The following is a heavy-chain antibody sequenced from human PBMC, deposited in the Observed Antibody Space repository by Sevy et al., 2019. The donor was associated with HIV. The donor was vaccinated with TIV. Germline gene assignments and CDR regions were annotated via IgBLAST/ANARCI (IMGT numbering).Heavy chain of an antibody. Sequence: GESLNISCEGSGYSFTTYWIGWVRQMPGKGLEWMGVIYPDDSDTRYNPSFPGQVTISADKSINTAYLEWSSLKASDTAIYYCARLEQRHCNGAHCYPFDYWGQGTLVTVSS. CDR2: IYPDDSDT. CDR3: ARLEQRHCNGAHCYPFDY. CDR1: GYSFTTYW. J-gene: IGHJ4*02. D-gene: IGHD2-21*01. V-gene: IGHV5-51*01.